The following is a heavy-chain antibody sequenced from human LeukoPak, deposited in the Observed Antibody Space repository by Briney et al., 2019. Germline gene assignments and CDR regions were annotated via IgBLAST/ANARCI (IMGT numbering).Heavy chain of an antibody. J-gene: IGHJ4*02. D-gene: IGHD5-12*01. CDR2: ISAYSGNT. CDR3: ARDSSYSGYDLRVSNDY. CDR1: GYTFTSYG. Sequence: GASVKVSCKTSGYTFTSYGISWVRQAPGQGLEWMGWISAYSGNTNYAQKFQDRVTMTTDTSTTTAYMELRSLRSDDTAVYYCARDSSYSGYDLRVSNDYWGQGTLVTVSS. V-gene: IGHV1-18*01.